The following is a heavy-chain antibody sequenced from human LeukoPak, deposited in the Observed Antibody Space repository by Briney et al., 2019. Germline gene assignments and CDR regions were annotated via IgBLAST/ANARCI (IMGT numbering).Heavy chain of an antibody. CDR3: ARIGYCSGGSCEGYYYMDV. CDR1: GYSFTNYW. D-gene: IGHD2-15*01. Sequence: GESLKISCKTSGYSFTNYWIGWVRQMPGKGLEYMGIIFPGDFDTRYSPSFQGQVTISADKSISTAYLQWSSLKASDTAMYYCARIGYCSGGSCEGYYYMDVWGKGTTVTISS. J-gene: IGHJ6*03. V-gene: IGHV5-51*01. CDR2: IFPGDFDT.